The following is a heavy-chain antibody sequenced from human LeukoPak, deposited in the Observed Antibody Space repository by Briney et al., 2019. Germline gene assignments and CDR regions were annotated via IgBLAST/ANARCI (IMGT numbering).Heavy chain of an antibody. Sequence: SETLFLTCSVSGASIRSHYWSWIRQPPGKSLEWIGYVFYSGSTKYHPSLTGRVTISIDSSKKSFSLRLRSVTTADTAVYYCARDGDGYNYWFDPWGQGTPVTVSS. J-gene: IGHJ5*02. CDR2: VFYSGST. CDR1: GASIRSHY. D-gene: IGHD5-24*01. CDR3: ARDGDGYNYWFDP. V-gene: IGHV4-59*11.